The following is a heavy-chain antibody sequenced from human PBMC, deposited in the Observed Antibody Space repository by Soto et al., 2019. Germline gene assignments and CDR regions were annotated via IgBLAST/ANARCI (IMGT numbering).Heavy chain of an antibody. CDR3: VRESVASGPNYFDT. CDR2: IYHSGST. V-gene: IGHV4-30-2*06. D-gene: IGHD6-6*01. J-gene: IGHJ5*02. CDR1: GGTITSGRSS. Sequence: PSGTLSLTCSVSGGTITSGRSSWNWIRQSPGKGLEWIAYIYHSGSTYYNPSLKSRVTISVDRSENQFSLKLTSVTAADTAVYYCVRESVASGPNYFDTWGPGTLVTVSS.